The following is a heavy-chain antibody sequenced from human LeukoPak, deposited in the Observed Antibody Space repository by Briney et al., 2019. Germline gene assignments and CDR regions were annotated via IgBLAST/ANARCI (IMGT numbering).Heavy chain of an antibody. CDR3: ARGVRCGGDCYSGWFDP. V-gene: IGHV1-8*01. J-gene: IGHJ5*02. Sequence: ASVKVSCKASGYTFTSYDINWVRLATGQGLEWMGWMNPNSGNTGYAQKFQGRVTMTRNTSISTAYMELSSLRSEDTAVYYCARGVRCGGDCYSGWFDPWGQGTLVTVSS. CDR2: MNPNSGNT. D-gene: IGHD2-21*02. CDR1: GYTFTSYD.